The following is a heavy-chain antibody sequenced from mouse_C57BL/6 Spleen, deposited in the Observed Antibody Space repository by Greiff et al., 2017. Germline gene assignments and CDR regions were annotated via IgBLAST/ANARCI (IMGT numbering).Heavy chain of an antibody. CDR2: INPSSGYT. D-gene: IGHD1-1*01. Sequence: VQVVESGAELAKPGASVKLSCKASGYTFTSYWMHWVKQRPGQGLEWIGYINPSSGYTKYNQKFKDKATLTADKSSSTAYMQLSSLTYEDSAVYYCARSINYYGSSDDAMDYWGQGTSVTVSS. CDR1: GYTFTSYW. J-gene: IGHJ4*01. CDR3: ARSINYYGSSDDAMDY. V-gene: IGHV1-7*01.